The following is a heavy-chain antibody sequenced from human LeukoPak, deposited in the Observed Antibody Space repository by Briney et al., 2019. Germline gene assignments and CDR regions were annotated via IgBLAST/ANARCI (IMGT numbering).Heavy chain of an antibody. CDR2: INPKSGGT. Sequence: ASVKVSCKASGYTFTGYYMHWVRQAPGQGLEWMGWINPKSGGTNYAQKFQGRVTMTRDTSISTAYMELSRLRYDDTAVYYCARGFDYYDSSGYNSDAFDIWGQGTMVTVSS. V-gene: IGHV1-2*02. D-gene: IGHD3-22*01. J-gene: IGHJ3*02. CDR1: GYTFTGYY. CDR3: ARGFDYYDSSGYNSDAFDI.